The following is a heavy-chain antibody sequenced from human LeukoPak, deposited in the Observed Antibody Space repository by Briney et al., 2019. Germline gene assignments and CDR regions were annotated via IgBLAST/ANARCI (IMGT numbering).Heavy chain of an antibody. J-gene: IGHJ4*02. Sequence: SETLSLTCTVSGGSISSSRYYWGWIRQPPGKGLEWIGSIYYSGSTYYSPSLKSRVTISVDTSKNQFSLKLSSVTSADTAVYYCARQASPYYDILTGYYESPFHWGQGTLVTVSS. CDR1: GGSISSSRYY. D-gene: IGHD3-9*01. CDR3: ARQASPYYDILTGYYESPFH. CDR2: IYYSGST. V-gene: IGHV4-39*01.